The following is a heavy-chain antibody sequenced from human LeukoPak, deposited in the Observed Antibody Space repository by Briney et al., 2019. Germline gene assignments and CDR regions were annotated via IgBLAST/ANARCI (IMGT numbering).Heavy chain of an antibody. J-gene: IGHJ6*02. CDR1: GFIFSNYA. V-gene: IGHV3-30*01. Sequence: PGRSPRLSCAASGFIFSNYAMHWVRQAPGKGLEWVALISSDGSKTYHADSVKGRFSISRDNSKNTLYLQLNSLRAEDTSVYYCARVIAYCGGDCYRRRYYYYGMDVWGQGTTVTVSS. D-gene: IGHD2-21*02. CDR2: ISSDGSKT. CDR3: ARVIAYCGGDCYRRRYYYYGMDV.